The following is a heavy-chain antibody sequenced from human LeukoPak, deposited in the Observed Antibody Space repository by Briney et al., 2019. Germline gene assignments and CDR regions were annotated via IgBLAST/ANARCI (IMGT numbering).Heavy chain of an antibody. CDR2: INPNSGGT. CDR3: ARDQRRDYGDYGGIDY. V-gene: IGHV1-2*02. Sequence: ASVKVSCKASGYTFTGYYMHWVRQAPGQGLDWMGWINPNSGGTNYAQKFQGRVTMTRDTSISTAYMELSRLRSDDTAVYYCARDQRRDYGDYGGIDYWGQGTLVTVSS. J-gene: IGHJ4*02. CDR1: GYTFTGYY. D-gene: IGHD4-17*01.